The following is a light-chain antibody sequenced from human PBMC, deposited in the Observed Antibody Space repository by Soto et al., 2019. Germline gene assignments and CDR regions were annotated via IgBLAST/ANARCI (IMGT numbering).Light chain of an antibody. CDR2: KVS. Sequence: DVVMTQSPLSLPVTLGQPASISCRSSQSLVHSDGNTYLNWFQQRPGQSPRRLIYKVSNRDSGVPDRFSGSKSGTDFTLKISRVEAEDVGVYFCMQGTLWPYTFGQGTKLEIK. CDR1: QSLVHSDGNTY. J-gene: IGKJ2*01. CDR3: MQGTLWPYT. V-gene: IGKV2-30*02.